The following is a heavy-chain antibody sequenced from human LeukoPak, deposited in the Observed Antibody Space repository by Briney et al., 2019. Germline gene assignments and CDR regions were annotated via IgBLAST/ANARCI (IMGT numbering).Heavy chain of an antibody. CDR3: AKFLPTHIVVANYYFDY. Sequence: GGSLRLSCAASGFTFSSYAMCWVRPAPGKGLEWVSAISGSGGSTYYADSVKGRFTISRDNSKNTLYLQMNSLRAEDTAVYYCAKFLPTHIVVANYYFDYWGQGTLVTVSS. J-gene: IGHJ4*02. V-gene: IGHV3-23*01. D-gene: IGHD2-21*01. CDR1: GFTFSSYA. CDR2: ISGSGGST.